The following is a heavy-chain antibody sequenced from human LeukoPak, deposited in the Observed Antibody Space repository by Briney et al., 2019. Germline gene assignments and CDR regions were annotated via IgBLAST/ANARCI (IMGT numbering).Heavy chain of an antibody. Sequence: SVKVSCKASGGTFSSYAISWVRQAPGQGLEWMGRIIPIFGTANYAQKFQGRVTITTDESTSTAYMELSSLRSEDTAVYYCARDYCSSTSCYPVDDYWGQGTLVTVSS. J-gene: IGHJ4*02. V-gene: IGHV1-69*05. D-gene: IGHD2-2*01. CDR2: IIPIFGTA. CDR1: GGTFSSYA. CDR3: ARDYCSSTSCYPVDDY.